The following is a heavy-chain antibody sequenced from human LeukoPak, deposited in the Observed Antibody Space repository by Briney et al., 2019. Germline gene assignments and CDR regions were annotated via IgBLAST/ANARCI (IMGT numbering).Heavy chain of an antibody. CDR2: ISGDGGST. CDR3: ANLAVAARFDY. D-gene: IGHD6-6*01. Sequence: PGGSLRLSCAASGFTFDDYAMHWVRQAPGKGLEWVSLISGDGGSTYYADSVKGRFTISRDNSKNSLYLQMNSLRTEDTALYYCANLAVAARFDYWGQGTLVTVSS. CDR1: GFTFDDYA. V-gene: IGHV3-43*02. J-gene: IGHJ4*02.